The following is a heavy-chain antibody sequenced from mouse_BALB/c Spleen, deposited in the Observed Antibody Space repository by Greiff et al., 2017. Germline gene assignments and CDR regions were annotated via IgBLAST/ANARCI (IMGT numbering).Heavy chain of an antibody. Sequence: EVKLVESGGGLVQPGGSLKLSCAASGFTFSSYGMSWVRQTPDKRLELVATINSNGGSTYYPDSVKGRFTISRDNAKNTLYLQMSSLKSEDTAMYYCARAGFLMDYWGQGTTLTVSS. CDR1: GFTFSSYG. CDR3: ARAGFLMDY. V-gene: IGHV5-6-3*01. CDR2: INSNGGST. J-gene: IGHJ2*01.